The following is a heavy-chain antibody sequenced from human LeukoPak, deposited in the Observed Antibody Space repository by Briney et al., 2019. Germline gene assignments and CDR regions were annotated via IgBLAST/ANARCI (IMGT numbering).Heavy chain of an antibody. D-gene: IGHD3-3*01. V-gene: IGHV4-34*01. CDR2: INHRGGT. CDR1: GGSFSGYY. CDR3: ARFWSGFNWYFDL. J-gene: IGHJ2*01. Sequence: SETLSLTCAVFGGSFSGYYWSWIRQPPGRGLEWIGEINHRGGTNYNPSLKSRVSISVDTSKNQFSLNLRSVTAADTAVYYCARFWSGFNWYFDLWGRGTLVTVSS.